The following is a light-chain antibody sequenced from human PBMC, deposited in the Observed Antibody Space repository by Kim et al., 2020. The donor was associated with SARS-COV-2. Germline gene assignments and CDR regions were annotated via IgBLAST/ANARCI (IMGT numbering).Light chain of an antibody. Sequence: EVVLTQSPATLSLSPGEGATLSCRASQGVGSQLAWYQQKPGQPPRLVIYDASNRATGIPARFSGRGSGTDFTLTISSLEPEDFAVYFCQQRRFWPVTFGHGTKVDIK. CDR3: QQRRFWPVT. V-gene: IGKV3-11*01. J-gene: IGKJ1*01. CDR1: QGVGSQ. CDR2: DAS.